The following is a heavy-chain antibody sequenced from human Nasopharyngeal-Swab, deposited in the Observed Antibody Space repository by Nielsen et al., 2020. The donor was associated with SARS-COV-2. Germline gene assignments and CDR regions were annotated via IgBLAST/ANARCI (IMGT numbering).Heavy chain of an antibody. D-gene: IGHD3-10*01. CDR1: GGSISSGGYS. Sequence: SETLSLTCAVSGGSISSGGYSWSWIRQPPGKGLEWIGYIYHSGSTYYNPSLKSRVTISVDTSKNQFSLKLSSVTAADTAVYYCARDPRSGVFDYWGQGTLVTVSS. V-gene: IGHV4-30-2*01. CDR3: ARDPRSGVFDY. CDR2: IYHSGST. J-gene: IGHJ4*02.